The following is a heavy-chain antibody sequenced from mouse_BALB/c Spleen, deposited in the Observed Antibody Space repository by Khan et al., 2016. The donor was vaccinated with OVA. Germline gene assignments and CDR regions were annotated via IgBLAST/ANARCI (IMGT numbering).Heavy chain of an antibody. Sequence: EVELVESGGGVVKPGGSLKLSCSASGFTFSSYAMSWVRQTPEKRLEWVATISSGGHYTFYPHSVKGRFTISRDSAKNTLYLQMSSLRSEDTAMYYCASSLVGYYAMDYWGQGTSVTVSS. CDR1: GFTFSSYA. J-gene: IGHJ4*01. V-gene: IGHV5-9-3*01. CDR3: ASSLVGYYAMDY. D-gene: IGHD2-12*01. CDR2: ISSGGHYT.